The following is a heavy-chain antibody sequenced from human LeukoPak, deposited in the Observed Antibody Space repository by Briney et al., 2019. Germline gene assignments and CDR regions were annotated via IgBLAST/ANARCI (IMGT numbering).Heavy chain of an antibody. J-gene: IGHJ4*02. CDR3: ARRVTAASGFDY. Sequence: ASEKVSCKASGCTFTDYYIYWVRQAPGQGLEWMGWTNPKNGGTNYAQKFQGRVTMTSDTSISTAYMDLNSLKSDDTAVYYCARRVTAASGFDYWGQGTLVTVSS. V-gene: IGHV1-2*02. D-gene: IGHD6-13*01. CDR1: GCTFTDYY. CDR2: TNPKNGGT.